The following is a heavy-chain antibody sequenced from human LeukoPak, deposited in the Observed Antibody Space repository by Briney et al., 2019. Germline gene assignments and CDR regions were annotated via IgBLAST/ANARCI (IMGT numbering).Heavy chain of an antibody. D-gene: IGHD3-22*01. CDR1: GGSISSYY. J-gene: IGHJ4*02. V-gene: IGHV4-59*08. CDR3: ARPAGSDYWYYLDY. CDR2: IYYSGST. Sequence: SETLSLTCTVSGGSISSYYWSWIRQPPGKGLEWIGYIYYSGSTSYNPSLKNRVTISVDTSKNQFPLKLNSVTAADTAVYFCARPAGSDYWYYLDYWGQGTLGSVSS.